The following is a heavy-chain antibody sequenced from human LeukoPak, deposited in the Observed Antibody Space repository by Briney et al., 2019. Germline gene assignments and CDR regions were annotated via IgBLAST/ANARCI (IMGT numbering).Heavy chain of an antibody. CDR1: GYTFINYY. Sequence: GASVRVSCKASGYTFINYYMHWVRQAPGQGLEWMGIINPSGGTTSYAQNFQGRVTMTRDTSTSTVYMELSRLRSDDTAVYYCARVSWPPGSSWYYFDYWGQGTLVTVSS. CDR2: INPSGGTT. CDR3: ARVSWPPGSSWYYFDY. V-gene: IGHV1-46*01. D-gene: IGHD3-3*01. J-gene: IGHJ4*02.